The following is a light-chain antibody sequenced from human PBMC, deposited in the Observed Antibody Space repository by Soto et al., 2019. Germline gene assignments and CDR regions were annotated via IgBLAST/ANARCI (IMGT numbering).Light chain of an antibody. J-gene: IGLJ1*01. V-gene: IGLV2-8*01. CDR3: SSYAGSKNFFV. CDR1: SSDVGGYNY. CDR2: EVN. Sequence: QSVLTQPPSASGSPGQSVTISCTGTSSDVGGYNYVSWYQQHPGKAPKLMIYEVNKRPSGVPDRFSGSKSGNTASLTVSGLQAEDEADYYCSSYAGSKNFFVFGTGTKVTVL.